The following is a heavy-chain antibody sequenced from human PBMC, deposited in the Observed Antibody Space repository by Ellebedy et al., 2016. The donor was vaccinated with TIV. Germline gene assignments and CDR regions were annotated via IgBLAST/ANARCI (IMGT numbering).Heavy chain of an antibody. CDR3: AKDQFKYSGSYGSGEDY. V-gene: IGHV3-23*01. CDR1: GFTFSSYA. CDR2: ISGSGGST. D-gene: IGHD1-26*01. Sequence: GGSLRLXXAASGFTFSSYAMSWVRQAPGKGLEWVSAISGSGGSTYYADSVKGRFTISRDNSKNTLYLQMNSLRAEDTAVYYCAKDQFKYSGSYGSGEDYWGQGTLVTVSS. J-gene: IGHJ4*02.